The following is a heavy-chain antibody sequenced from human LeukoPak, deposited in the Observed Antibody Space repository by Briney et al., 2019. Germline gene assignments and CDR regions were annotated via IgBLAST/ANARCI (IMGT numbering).Heavy chain of an antibody. CDR2: ITITSDYK. D-gene: IGHD3-16*02. J-gene: IGHJ4*02. V-gene: IGHV3-21*01. CDR3: ARLRLGELSLLDY. Sequence: GGSLRLSYAVSGFTFTSYNMNWVRQAPGKGLEWVSSITITSDYKYYADTVKGRFTISRDNAKNSLYLQMSSLRAEDTAVYYCARLRLGELSLLDYWGQGTLVTVSS. CDR1: GFTFTSYN.